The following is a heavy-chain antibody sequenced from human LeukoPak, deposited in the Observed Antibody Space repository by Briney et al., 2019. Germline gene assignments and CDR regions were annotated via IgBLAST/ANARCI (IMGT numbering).Heavy chain of an antibody. Sequence: PGRSLRLSCAASGFTFSSYGMHWVRQAPGKGLEWVAVIWYDGSNKYYADSVKGRFTISRDNSKNTLYLQMNSLRAEDTAVYYCARDPRGAGTGGIDYWGQGTLVTVSS. CDR1: GFTFSSYG. CDR2: IWYDGSNK. CDR3: ARDPRGAGTGGIDY. D-gene: IGHD1/OR15-1a*01. J-gene: IGHJ4*02. V-gene: IGHV3-33*01.